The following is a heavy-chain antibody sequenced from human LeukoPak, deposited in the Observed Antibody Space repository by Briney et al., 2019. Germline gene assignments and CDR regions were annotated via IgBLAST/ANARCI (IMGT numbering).Heavy chain of an antibody. Sequence: SETLSLTCTVSGGSISSGDYYWSWIRQPPGKGLEWIGYIYYSGSTYYNPSLKSRVTISVDTSKNQFSLKLSSVTAADTAVYYCARVLSKYGDLDYWGQGTLVTVSS. CDR1: GGSISSGDYY. CDR3: ARVLSKYGDLDY. V-gene: IGHV4-30-4*08. D-gene: IGHD4-17*01. J-gene: IGHJ4*02. CDR2: IYYSGST.